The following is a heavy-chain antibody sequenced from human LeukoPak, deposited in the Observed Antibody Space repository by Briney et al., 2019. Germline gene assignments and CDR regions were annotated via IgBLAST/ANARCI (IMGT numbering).Heavy chain of an antibody. V-gene: IGHV4-59*04. D-gene: IGHD6-19*01. CDR2: IYYSGST. Sequence: PSETLSLTCTVSGGSISSYYWSWIRQPPGKGLEWIGSIYYSGSTYYNPSLKSRVTISVDTSKNQFSLKLSSVTAADTAVYYCRAVAGTGLFDYWGQETLVTVSS. J-gene: IGHJ4*02. CDR1: GGSISSYY. CDR3: RAVAGTGLFDY.